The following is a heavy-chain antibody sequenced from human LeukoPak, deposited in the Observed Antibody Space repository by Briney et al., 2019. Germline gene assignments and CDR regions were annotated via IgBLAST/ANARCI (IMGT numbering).Heavy chain of an antibody. CDR3: ARKGYCSSTSCYRLDY. J-gene: IGHJ4*02. CDR1: GYTLNSYA. V-gene: IGHV7-4-1*02. D-gene: IGHD2-2*01. CDR2: IYTNTGNP. Sequence: ASVKVSCKASGYTLNSYATNWVRQAPGQGLEWMGWIYTNTGNPTYAQGFTGRFVFSLDTSVSTAYLQISSLKAEDTAVYYCARKGYCSSTSCYRLDYWGQGTLVTVSS.